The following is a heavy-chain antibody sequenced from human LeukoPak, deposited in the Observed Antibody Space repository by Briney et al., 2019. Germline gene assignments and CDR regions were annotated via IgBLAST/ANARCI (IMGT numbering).Heavy chain of an antibody. Sequence: AGGSLRLSCAASGLTLSSYAMQWVRQAPGKGTEWVSGISEDGTNKYHADSVKGRFTISRDNSKNTLHLQMDSLRPEDTAVYSCARSMRGYAILTGYFDYWGQGTLVTVSS. V-gene: IGHV3-30-3*01. CDR3: ARSMRGYAILTGYFDY. CDR1: GLTLSSYA. D-gene: IGHD3-9*01. CDR2: ISEDGTNK. J-gene: IGHJ4*02.